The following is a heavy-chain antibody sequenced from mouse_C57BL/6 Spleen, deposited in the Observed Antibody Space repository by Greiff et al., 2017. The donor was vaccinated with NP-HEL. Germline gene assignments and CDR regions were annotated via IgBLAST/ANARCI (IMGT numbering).Heavy chain of an antibody. Sequence: EVQLKQSGPGMVKPSQSLSLTCTVTGYSITSGYDWHWIRHFPGNKLEWMGYISYSGSTNYNPSLKSRISITHDTSKNHFFLKLNSVTTEDTATYYCARTGTFYAMDYWGQGTSVTVSS. CDR3: ARTGTFYAMDY. CDR2: ISYSGST. CDR1: GYSITSGYD. J-gene: IGHJ4*01. V-gene: IGHV3-1*01. D-gene: IGHD4-1*01.